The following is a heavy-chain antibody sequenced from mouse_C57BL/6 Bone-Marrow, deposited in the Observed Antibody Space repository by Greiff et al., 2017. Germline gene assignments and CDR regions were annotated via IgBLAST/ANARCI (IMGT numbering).Heavy chain of an antibody. V-gene: IGHV5-6*01. J-gene: IGHJ2*01. CDR2: ISSGGSYT. CDR1: GFTFSSYG. CDR3: ASPGRGFDY. Sequence: EVQLVESGGDLVKPGGSLKLSCAASGFTFSSYGMSWVRQTPDKRLEWVATISSGGSYTYYPDSVKGRFTISRDNAKNTLYLQMSSLKSEDTAMYYCASPGRGFDYWGQGTTLTVSS.